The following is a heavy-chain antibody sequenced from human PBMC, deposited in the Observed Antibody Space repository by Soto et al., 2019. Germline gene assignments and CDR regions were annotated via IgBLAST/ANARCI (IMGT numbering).Heavy chain of an antibody. CDR3: ARQSRGSGSYSTPYYSYSYMDV. V-gene: IGHV1-3*01. Sequence: QVPLVQSGAEVKKPGASVKVSCKASGYTFTSYAMHWVRQAPGQRLEWMGWINAGNGNTKYAQKFQGRVTISRDTSASTAYMELSSLRSEDTAVYYCARQSRGSGSYSTPYYSYSYMDVMGKGTTVTVSS. J-gene: IGHJ6*03. D-gene: IGHD3-10*01. CDR2: INAGNGNT. CDR1: GYTFTSYA.